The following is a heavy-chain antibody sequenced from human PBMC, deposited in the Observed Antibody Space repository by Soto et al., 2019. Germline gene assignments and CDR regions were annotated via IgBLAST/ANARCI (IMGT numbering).Heavy chain of an antibody. D-gene: IGHD3-3*01. V-gene: IGHV3-48*02. CDR3: ARIKLVEWFFINVDVYDMDV. J-gene: IGHJ6*02. CDR1: GFSLSDYA. CDR2: ISSDSRTI. Sequence: GGSQRLSCVASGFSLSDYAVNWVRQAPGKGLEWVSFISSDSRTIYYADSVGGRFTVSRDNARNSVSLQMDSLRDEDAAVYYCARIKLVEWFFINVDVYDMDVWGQGTPVTVSS.